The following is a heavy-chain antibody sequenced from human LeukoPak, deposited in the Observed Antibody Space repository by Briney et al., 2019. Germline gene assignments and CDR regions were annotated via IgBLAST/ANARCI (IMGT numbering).Heavy chain of an antibody. CDR3: ARDFTMIAFRYFDL. D-gene: IGHD3-22*01. V-gene: IGHV4-39*07. J-gene: IGHJ2*01. CDR1: GGSISSSSYY. CDR2: IYYSGST. Sequence: SETLSLTCTVSGGSISSSSYYWGWIRQPPGKGLEWIGSIYYSGSTYYNPSLKSRVTISVDTSKNQFSLKLSSVTAADTAVYYCARDFTMIAFRYFDLWAVAPWSLSPQ.